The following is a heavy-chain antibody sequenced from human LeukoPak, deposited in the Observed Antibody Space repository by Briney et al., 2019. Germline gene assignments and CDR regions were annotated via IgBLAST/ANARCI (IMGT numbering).Heavy chain of an antibody. CDR3: ATAPTYYYYYGLDV. CDR2: IYYSGST. J-gene: IGHJ6*02. Sequence: PSQTQSLTCTVSGGSISSDCWSWIRQPPGKGLERIGYIYYSGSTNYNPSLKSRVTISVDTSTNQFSLKLSSVTAADTAVYYCATAPTYYYYYGLDVWGQGTTVTVSS. V-gene: IGHV4-59*01. CDR1: GGSISSDC.